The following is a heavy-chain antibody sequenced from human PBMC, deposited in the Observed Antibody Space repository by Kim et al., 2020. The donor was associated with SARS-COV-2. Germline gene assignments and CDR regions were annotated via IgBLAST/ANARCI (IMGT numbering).Heavy chain of an antibody. D-gene: IGHD1-7*01. CDR3: TLVPGTRLAFWDAFD. J-gene: IGHJ3*02. Sequence: GGSLRLSCAASGFIFSGSAMHWVLQASGKGLEWVGRIRSKANSYSTAYAASVKGRFTISRDDSKTTTYLQMNSLKTEDTYVYYCTLVPGTRLAFWDAFD. CDR2: IRSKANSYST. CDR1: GFIFSGSA. V-gene: IGHV3-73*01.